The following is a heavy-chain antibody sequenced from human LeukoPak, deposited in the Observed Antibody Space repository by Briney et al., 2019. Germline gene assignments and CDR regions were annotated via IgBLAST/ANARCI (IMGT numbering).Heavy chain of an antibody. Sequence: GGSLRLSCAASGFTFDDYATHWVRQGPGKGLEWVSGISWNSGNIGYADSVKGRFTISRDNAKNSLYLQMNSLRAEDTALYYCAKVFGSGSDDAFDIWGQGTMVTVSS. D-gene: IGHD3-10*01. CDR3: AKVFGSGSDDAFDI. J-gene: IGHJ3*02. V-gene: IGHV3-9*01. CDR1: GFTFDDYA. CDR2: ISWNSGNI.